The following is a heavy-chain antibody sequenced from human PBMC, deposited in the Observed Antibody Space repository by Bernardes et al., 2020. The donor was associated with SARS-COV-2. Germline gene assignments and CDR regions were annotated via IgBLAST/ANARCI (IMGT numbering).Heavy chain of an antibody. CDR2: IWYDGSNK. Sequence: VGSLILSCAASGFTFRSYGMHWVRQAPGQGLEWVAVIWYDGSNKYYADSVKGRFTISRDNSKNTLYLQMNSLRAEDTAVYYCVTGGYTFSFWGQGTLVTVSS. CDR1: GFTFRSYG. CDR3: VTGGYTFSF. J-gene: IGHJ4*02. V-gene: IGHV3-33*01. D-gene: IGHD5-12*01.